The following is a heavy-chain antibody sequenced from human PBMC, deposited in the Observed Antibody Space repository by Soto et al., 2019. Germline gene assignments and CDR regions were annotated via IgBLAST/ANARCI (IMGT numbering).Heavy chain of an antibody. D-gene: IGHD3-22*01. J-gene: IGHJ1*01. CDR3: ARYPYYYDSSGYKYFQH. V-gene: IGHV1-2*04. CDR2: INPNSGGT. Sequence: GASVKVSRKASGYTFTGYYMHWVRQAPGQGLEWMGWINPNSGGTNYAQKFQGWVTMTRDTSISTAYMELSRLRSDDTAVYYCARYPYYYDSSGYKYFQHWGQGTLVTVSS. CDR1: GYTFTGYY.